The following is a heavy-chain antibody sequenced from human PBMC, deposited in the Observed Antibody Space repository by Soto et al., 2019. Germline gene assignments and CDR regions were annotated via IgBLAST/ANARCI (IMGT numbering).Heavy chain of an antibody. J-gene: IGHJ5*02. CDR3: ARDPGYSYGYRWFDP. V-gene: IGHV3-48*02. D-gene: IGHD5-18*01. Sequence: EVQLVESGGGLVQPGGSLRLSCAASGFTFSSYSMNWVRQAPGMGLEWVSYISSSSSTIYYADSVKGRFTISRDNAKNSLYLQMNSLRDEDTAVYYCARDPGYSYGYRWFDPWGQGTLVTVSS. CDR1: GFTFSSYS. CDR2: ISSSSSTI.